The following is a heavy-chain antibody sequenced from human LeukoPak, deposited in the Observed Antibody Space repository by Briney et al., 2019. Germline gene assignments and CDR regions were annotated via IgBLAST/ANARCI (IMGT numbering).Heavy chain of an antibody. D-gene: IGHD3-22*01. V-gene: IGHV4-39*07. Sequence: PSETLSLTCTVSGGSISSSIYYWGWIRQPPGKGLEWIGRIYTSGSTNYNPSLKSRVTISVDTSKNQFSLKLSSVTAADTAVYYCASENYDSSGYYYIREYYFDYWGQGTLVTVSS. CDR1: GGSISSSIYY. CDR3: ASENYDSSGYYYIREYYFDY. CDR2: IYTSGST. J-gene: IGHJ4*02.